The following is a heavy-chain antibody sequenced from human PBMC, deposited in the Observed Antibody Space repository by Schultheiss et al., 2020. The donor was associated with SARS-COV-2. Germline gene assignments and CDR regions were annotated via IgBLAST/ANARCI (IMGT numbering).Heavy chain of an antibody. CDR2: IWYDGSDK. V-gene: IGHV3-30*02. Sequence: GGSLRLSCAASGFTFSSYGMHWVRQAPGKGLEWVALIWYDGSDKYYADSVKGRFTISRDNSKNTLYLQMNSLRAEDTAVYYCARGERLWFRESLDYWGQGTLVTVAS. J-gene: IGHJ4*02. CDR3: ARGERLWFRESLDY. D-gene: IGHD3-10*01. CDR1: GFTFSSYG.